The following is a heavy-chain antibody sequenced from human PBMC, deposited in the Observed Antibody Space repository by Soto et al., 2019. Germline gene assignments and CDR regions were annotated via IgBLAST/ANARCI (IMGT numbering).Heavy chain of an antibody. V-gene: IGHV4-59*13. Sequence: PSETLSLTCTVSGGSISSYYWSWIRQPPGKGLEWIGYIYYSGSTNYNPSLKRRVTISVDTSKHQFSLKLSSVNAADTAVYSCASQDSDYYDSSGYPITWGRGTLVTVSS. CDR3: ASQDSDYYDSSGYPIT. D-gene: IGHD3-22*01. CDR2: IYYSGST. J-gene: IGHJ5*02. CDR1: GGSISSYY.